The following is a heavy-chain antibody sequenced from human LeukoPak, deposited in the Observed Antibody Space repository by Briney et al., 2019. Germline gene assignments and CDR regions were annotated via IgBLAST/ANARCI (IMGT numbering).Heavy chain of an antibody. CDR2: INSDGSST. D-gene: IGHD1-26*01. CDR3: ARVVGSGSYYTLGY. J-gene: IGHJ4*02. Sequence: GGSLRLSCVASGFSFSNYWMHWVRQVPGKGLVWVSRINSDGSSTTYAGSVKGRFTISRDNAKNTLYLQMNSLRAEDTAVYYCARVVGSGSYYTLGYWGQGTLVTVSS. CDR1: GFSFSNYW. V-gene: IGHV3-74*03.